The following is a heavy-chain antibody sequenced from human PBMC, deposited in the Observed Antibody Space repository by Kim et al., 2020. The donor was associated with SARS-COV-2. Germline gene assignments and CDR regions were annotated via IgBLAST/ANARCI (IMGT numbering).Heavy chain of an antibody. D-gene: IGHD3-10*01. CDR1: GFPLSELP. CDR3: ATQYAAGCYSF. Sequence: ASVKVSCKVSGFPLSELPMHWVRQAPGQGLEWMGGFHSGDGETIYTQRFQGRVTMTTDRSTNTASLQFRSLRNDDTAIYYCATQYAAGCYSFWGQGTLVTASA. J-gene: IGHJ4*02. V-gene: IGHV1-24*01. CDR2: FHSGDGET.